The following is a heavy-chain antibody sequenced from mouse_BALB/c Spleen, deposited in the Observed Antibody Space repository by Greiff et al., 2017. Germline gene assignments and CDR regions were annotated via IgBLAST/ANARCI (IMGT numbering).Heavy chain of an antibody. CDR1: GYSFTGYF. D-gene: IGHD2-4*01. CDR2: INPYNGDT. Sequence: SGPELVKPGASVKISCKASGYSFTGYFMNWVMQSHGKSLEWIGRINPYNGDTFYNQKFKGKATLTVDKSSSTAHMELRSLASEDSAVYYCARSYYDYDEDYYAMDYWGQGTSVSVSS. V-gene: IGHV1-20*02. CDR3: ARSYYDYDEDYYAMDY. J-gene: IGHJ4*01.